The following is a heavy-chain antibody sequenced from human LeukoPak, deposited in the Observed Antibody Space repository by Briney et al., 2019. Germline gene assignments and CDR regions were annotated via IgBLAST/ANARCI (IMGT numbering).Heavy chain of an antibody. J-gene: IGHJ5*02. CDR3: ARGPKSQRQWLFSLFDP. CDR1: GFTFSSYA. CDR2: TSSDGRQR. V-gene: IGHV3-30*04. Sequence: GGFLRLSCAGSGFTFSSYAMHWVRQAPGKGLEWVAITSSDGRQRYYADSVKGRFTISGDNSKNTLYLQMNSLTTEDTAVYYCARGPKSQRQWLFSLFDPWGQGTLVTVSS. D-gene: IGHD6-19*01.